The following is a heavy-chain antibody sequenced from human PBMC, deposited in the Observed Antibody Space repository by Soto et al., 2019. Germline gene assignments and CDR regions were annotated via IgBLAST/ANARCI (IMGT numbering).Heavy chain of an antibody. CDR3: ARHRGYYDILTGYYTELNFDY. J-gene: IGHJ4*02. CDR2: IYYSGST. D-gene: IGHD3-9*01. Sequence: SETLSLTCTVSGSSISSSSYYWGWIRQPPGKGLEWIGSIYYSGSTYYNPSLKSRVTISVDTSKNQFSLKLSSVTAADTAVYYCARHRGYYDILTGYYTELNFDYWGQGTLVTVSS. V-gene: IGHV4-39*01. CDR1: GSSISSSSYY.